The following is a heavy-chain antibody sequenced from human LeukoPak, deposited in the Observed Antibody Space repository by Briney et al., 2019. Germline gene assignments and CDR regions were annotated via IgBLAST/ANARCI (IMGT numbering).Heavy chain of an antibody. CDR2: ISWNSDRK. Sequence: PGGSLRLSCAASGFTFDDYAMHWARQVPGKGLEWVSGISWNSDRKDYADSVKGRFTISRDNAKNSLYLQMNSLRAEDTALYYCAKDNGNNFDYWGQGTLVTVSS. CDR1: GFTFDDYA. V-gene: IGHV3-9*01. J-gene: IGHJ4*02. D-gene: IGHD1-1*01. CDR3: AKDNGNNFDY.